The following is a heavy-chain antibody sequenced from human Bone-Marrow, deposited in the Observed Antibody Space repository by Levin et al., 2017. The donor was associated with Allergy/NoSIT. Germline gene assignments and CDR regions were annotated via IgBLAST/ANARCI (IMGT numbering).Heavy chain of an antibody. J-gene: IGHJ5*02. CDR1: GGTFSLHA. Sequence: SVKVSCQASGGTFSLHAISWVRQAPGQGLEWVGHVTPMFDRTNYAQKFQGRLTLTADDSIAYMELNSLRSEDTAVYYCARESTTNNWLDPWGQGTLVTVSS. CDR2: VTPMFDRT. D-gene: IGHD1-1*01. CDR3: ARESTTNNWLDP. V-gene: IGHV1-69*13.